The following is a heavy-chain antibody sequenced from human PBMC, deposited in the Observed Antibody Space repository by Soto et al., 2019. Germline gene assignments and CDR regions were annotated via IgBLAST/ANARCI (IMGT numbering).Heavy chain of an antibody. V-gene: IGHV1-3*01. CDR2: INAGNGNT. J-gene: IGHJ3*02. CDR3: ATAIADDAFDI. CDR1: GYTFTSYA. Sequence: QVQLVQSGAEVKKPGASVKVSCKASGYTFTSYAMHWVRQAPGQRLEWMGWINAGNGNTKYSQKFQGRVTITRDTSASTAYMELSSLRSEDTAVDYCATAIADDAFDIWGRGTRVTVSS. D-gene: IGHD2-21*01.